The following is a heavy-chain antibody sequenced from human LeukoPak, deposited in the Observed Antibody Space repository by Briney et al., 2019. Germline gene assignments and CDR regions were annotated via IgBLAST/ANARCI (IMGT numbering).Heavy chain of an antibody. CDR1: GGSISSYY. CDR3: ARSLYYYDSTLDY. V-gene: IGHV4-59*01. J-gene: IGHJ4*02. CDR2: IYYSGST. D-gene: IGHD3-22*01. Sequence: SETLSLTCTVSGGSISSYYWSWIRQPPGKGLEWIGYIYYSGSTNYNPSLKGRVTISVDTSKNQFSLKLSSVTAADTAVYYCARSLYYYDSTLDYWGQGTLVTVSS.